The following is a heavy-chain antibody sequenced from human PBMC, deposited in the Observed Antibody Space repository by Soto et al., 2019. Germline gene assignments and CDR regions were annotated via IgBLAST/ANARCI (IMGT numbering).Heavy chain of an antibody. CDR3: ARVPLLRFLEGLPWYGMDV. D-gene: IGHD3-3*01. CDR2: INAGNGNT. J-gene: IGHJ6*02. CDR1: GDTFTSYA. V-gene: IGHV1-3*01. Sequence: ASVKVSCKASGDTFTSYAMHCVRRAPGQMLEWMGWINAGNGNTKYSQKFQGRVTITRDTSASTAYMELSSLRSEDTAVYYCARVPLLRFLEGLPWYGMDVWGQGTTVTVSS.